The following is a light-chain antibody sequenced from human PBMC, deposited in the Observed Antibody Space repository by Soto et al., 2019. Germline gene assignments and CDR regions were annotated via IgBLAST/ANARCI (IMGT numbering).Light chain of an antibody. J-gene: IGLJ2*01. CDR3: QPWGTGTRV. V-gene: IGLV4-69*01. CDR1: SGHSSYG. CDR2: LNSDGSH. Sequence: QLVLTQSPSASASLGASVKLTCTLSSGHSSYGIAWHQQQPEKGPRYLMSLNSDGSHRKGDGIPDRFSGSSSGAERYLTISSLQSEDEADYYCQPWGTGTRVFGGGTKLTVL.